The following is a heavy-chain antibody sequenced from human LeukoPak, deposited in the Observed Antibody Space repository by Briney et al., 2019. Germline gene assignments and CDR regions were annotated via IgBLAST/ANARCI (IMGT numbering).Heavy chain of an antibody. CDR3: AKDRREWELLSAFDI. J-gene: IGHJ3*02. CDR1: GFTFSSYA. V-gene: IGHV3-23*01. D-gene: IGHD1-26*01. Sequence: GGSLRLSCAASGFTFSSYAMSWVRQAPGKGLEWVSVISGGTGSTYYADSVKGRFTISRDNSKNTLYLQMDSLRVEDTDVYYCAKDRREWELLSAFDIWGQGTMVTVSS. CDR2: ISGGTGST.